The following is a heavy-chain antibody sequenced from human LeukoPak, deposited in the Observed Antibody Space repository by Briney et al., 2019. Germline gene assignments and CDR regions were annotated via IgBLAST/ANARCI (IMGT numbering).Heavy chain of an antibody. V-gene: IGHV4-4*07. CDR3: AREQWFGDEPYYFDY. CDR2: IYTSGST. Sequence: SETLSLTCTVSGGSISSYYWSWIRQPAGKGLEWIGRIYTSGSTNYNPSLKSRVTMSVDTSKNQFSLKLSSVTAADTAVYYCAREQWFGDEPYYFDYWGQGTLVTVSS. CDR1: GGSISSYY. J-gene: IGHJ4*02. D-gene: IGHD3-10*01.